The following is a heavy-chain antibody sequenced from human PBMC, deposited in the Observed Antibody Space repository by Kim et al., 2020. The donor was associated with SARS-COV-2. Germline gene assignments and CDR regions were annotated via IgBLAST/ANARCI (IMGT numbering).Heavy chain of an antibody. CDR1: GGSFSGYY. D-gene: IGHD1-26*01. V-gene: IGHV4-34*01. Sequence: SETLSLTCAVYGGSFSGYYWSWIRQPPGKGLEWIGEINHSGSTNYNPSLKSRVTISVDTSKNQFSLKLSSVTAADTAVYYCARLLDYYYGMDVWGQGTTVTVPS. CDR3: ARLLDYYYGMDV. CDR2: INHSGST. J-gene: IGHJ6*02.